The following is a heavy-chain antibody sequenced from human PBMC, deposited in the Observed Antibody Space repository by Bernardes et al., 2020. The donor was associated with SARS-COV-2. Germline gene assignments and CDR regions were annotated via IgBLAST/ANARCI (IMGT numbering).Heavy chain of an antibody. Sequence: ASVKVSCKASGYTFTSYDINWVRQATGQGLEWMGWMNPNSGNTGYAQKFQGRVTMTRNTPISTAYMELSSLRSEDTAVYYCARIGDFWSRSYYYGMDVWGQGTTVTVSS. V-gene: IGHV1-8*01. D-gene: IGHD3-3*01. CDR3: ARIGDFWSRSYYYGMDV. J-gene: IGHJ6*02. CDR2: MNPNSGNT. CDR1: GYTFTSYD.